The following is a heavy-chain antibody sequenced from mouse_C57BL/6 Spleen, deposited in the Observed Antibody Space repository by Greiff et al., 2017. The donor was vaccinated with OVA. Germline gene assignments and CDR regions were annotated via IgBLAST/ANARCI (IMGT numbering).Heavy chain of an antibody. D-gene: IGHD4-1*01. V-gene: IGHV1-82*01. J-gene: IGHJ2*01. CDR1: GYAFSSSW. CDR3: ARHTGTDYYFDY. CDR2: IYPGDGDT. Sequence: QVQLQQSGPELVKPGASVKISCKASGYAFSSSWMNWVKQRPGKGLEWIGRIYPGDGDTNYNGKFKGKATLTADKSSSTAYMPLSSLTSEDSAVYFCARHTGTDYYFDYWGQGTTLTVSS.